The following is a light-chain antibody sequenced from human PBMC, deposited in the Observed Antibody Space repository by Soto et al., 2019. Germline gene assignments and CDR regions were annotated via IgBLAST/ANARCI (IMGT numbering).Light chain of an antibody. CDR3: QSYDSSTVV. J-gene: IGLJ2*01. V-gene: IGLV6-57*03. CDR2: EAN. Sequence: FMLTQPHSVSESPGKTVTISCTRSSGSIASNYVQWYQQRPGSAPTTVIYEANQRPSGVPDRFSGSIDSSSNSASLTISGLKTEDEADYYCQSYDSSTVVFGGGTQLTVL. CDR1: SGSIASNY.